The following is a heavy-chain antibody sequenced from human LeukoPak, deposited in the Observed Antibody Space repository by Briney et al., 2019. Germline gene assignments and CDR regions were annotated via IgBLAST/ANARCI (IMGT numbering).Heavy chain of an antibody. CDR1: GFTFSDYY. CDR2: IYYSGST. V-gene: IGHV4-38-2*01. Sequence: GSLRLSCAASGFTFSDYYMSWIRQPPGKGLEWIGSIYYSGSTYYNPSLKSRVTISVDTSKNQFSLKLSSVTAADTAVYYCARIEAVAATPYYFDYWGQGTLVTVSS. J-gene: IGHJ4*02. CDR3: ARIEAVAATPYYFDY. D-gene: IGHD2-15*01.